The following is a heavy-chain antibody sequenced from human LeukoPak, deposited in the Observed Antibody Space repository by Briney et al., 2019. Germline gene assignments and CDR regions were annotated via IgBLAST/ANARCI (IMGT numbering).Heavy chain of an antibody. V-gene: IGHV3-48*04. Sequence: PGGSLRLSCAASGFTFSTYSMNWVRQAPGKGLEWVSYISTSGSTIYYADSVKGRFIISRDNAKNSLYLQMNSLRAEDTAVYYCARESGFRGDAFDIWGQGTMVTVSS. CDR3: ARESGFRGDAFDI. D-gene: IGHD3-10*01. J-gene: IGHJ3*02. CDR2: ISTSGSTI. CDR1: GFTFSTYS.